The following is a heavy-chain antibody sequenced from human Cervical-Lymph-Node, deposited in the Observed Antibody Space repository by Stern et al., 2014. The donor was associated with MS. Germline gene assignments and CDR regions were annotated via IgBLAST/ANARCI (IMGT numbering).Heavy chain of an antibody. CDR1: GYTFTTYW. V-gene: IGHV5-51*01. J-gene: IGHJ4*02. CDR3: ARQLSSEALDY. D-gene: IGHD6-19*01. Sequence: EVQLVQSGAEVKKPGESLKISCKGSGYTFTTYWIGWVRQMPGKGVEWMGMFYPADSDTRYSPSFQGQVTFSADKSISTAYLQWSSLKASDTAMYFCARQLSSEALDYWGPGTLVTVSS. CDR2: FYPADSDT.